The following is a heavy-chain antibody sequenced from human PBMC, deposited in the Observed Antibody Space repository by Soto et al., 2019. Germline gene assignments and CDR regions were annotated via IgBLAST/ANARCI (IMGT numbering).Heavy chain of an antibody. CDR3: ARVVDGSGSYYKGYAYYYGMDV. CDR2: IYYSGST. V-gene: IGHV4-59*01. J-gene: IGHJ6*02. CDR1: GGSISSYY. Sequence: SETLSLTCTVSGGSISSYYWSWIRQPPGKGLEWIGYIYYSGSTNYNPSLKSRVTISVDTSKNQFSLKLSSVTAADTAVYYCARVVDGSGSYYKGYAYYYGMDVWGQGTTVTVSS. D-gene: IGHD3-10*01.